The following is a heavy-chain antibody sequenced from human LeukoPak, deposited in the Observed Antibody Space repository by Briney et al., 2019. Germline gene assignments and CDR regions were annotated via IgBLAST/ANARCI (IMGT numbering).Heavy chain of an antibody. J-gene: IGHJ6*02. D-gene: IGHD5-18*01. Sequence: SETLSLTCTVSGGSISSYYWSWIRQPPGKGLEWIGYIYYSGSTNYNPSPKSRVTISVDTSKNQFSLKLSSVTAADTAVYYCARGYSYGRYYYYGMDVWGQGTTVTVSS. CDR1: GGSISSYY. CDR2: IYYSGST. CDR3: ARGYSYGRYYYYGMDV. V-gene: IGHV4-59*01.